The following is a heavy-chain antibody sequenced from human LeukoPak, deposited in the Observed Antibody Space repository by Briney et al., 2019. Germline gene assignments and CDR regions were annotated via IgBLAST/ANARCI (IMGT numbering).Heavy chain of an antibody. CDR3: ARLKATYYYGSDWFDP. Sequence: SQTLSLTCAISGDSVSSNSAAWNWIRQSPSRGLEWLGRTYYRSKWYNDYAVSVKSRITINPDTSKNQFSLKLSSVTAADTAVYYCARLKATYYYGSDWFDPWGQGTLVTVSS. J-gene: IGHJ5*02. D-gene: IGHD3-10*01. CDR1: GDSVSSNSAA. V-gene: IGHV6-1*01. CDR2: TYYRSKWYN.